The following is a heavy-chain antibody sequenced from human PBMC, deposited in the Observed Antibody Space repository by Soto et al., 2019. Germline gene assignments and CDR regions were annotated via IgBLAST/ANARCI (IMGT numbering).Heavy chain of an antibody. D-gene: IGHD1-26*01. CDR3: ARERGSYDY. J-gene: IGHJ4*02. Sequence: QVQLQESGPGLVKPSETLSLTCTASGGSVSSGSYYWSWIRQPPGKGLEWIGYIYYSGSTNYNPSLKSRVTISVDTSKNQFSLKLSSVTAADTAVYYCARERGSYDYWGQGTLVTVSS. CDR1: GGSVSSGSYY. CDR2: IYYSGST. V-gene: IGHV4-61*01.